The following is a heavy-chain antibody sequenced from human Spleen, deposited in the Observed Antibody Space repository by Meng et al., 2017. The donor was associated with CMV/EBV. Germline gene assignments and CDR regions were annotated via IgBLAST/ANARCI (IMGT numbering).Heavy chain of an antibody. CDR2: IYYSGST. Sequence: AETLSLTCTVSGGSISSYYWSWIRQPPGKGLEWIGYIYYSGSTNYNLSLKSRVTISVDTSKNQFSLKLSSVTAADTAVYYCATYYYGMDVWGQGTTVTVSS. CDR1: GGSISSYY. J-gene: IGHJ6*02. V-gene: IGHV4-59*01. CDR3: ATYYYGMDV.